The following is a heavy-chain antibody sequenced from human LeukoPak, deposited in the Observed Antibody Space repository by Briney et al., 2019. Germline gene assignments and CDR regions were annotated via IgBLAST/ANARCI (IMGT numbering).Heavy chain of an antibody. V-gene: IGHV4-4*07. D-gene: IGHD3-22*01. CDR1: GGSISSYY. CDR3: ARGAYYYDSSGYSPPYYYYYMDV. CDR2: IYTSGST. J-gene: IGHJ6*03. Sequence: PSETLSLTCTVSGGSISSYYWSWIRQPAGKGLEWIGRIYTSGSTNYNPSLKSRVTMSVDTSKNQFSLKLSSVTAAAPAVYYCARGAYYYDSSGYSPPYYYYYMDVWGKGTTVTISS.